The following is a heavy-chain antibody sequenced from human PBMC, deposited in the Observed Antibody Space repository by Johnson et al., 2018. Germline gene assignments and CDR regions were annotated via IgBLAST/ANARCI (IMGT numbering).Heavy chain of an antibody. CDR2: ISWNAWRS. Sequence: VQLVQAGGGVVRPGGSLRLSCVASGITIGRHAMSWIRQPPGKGLEWVSGISWNAWRSGYAGSVRGRFTISRDNVKNSLFLQMNSLRAEDMAIYYCAKDMVTFPHDAFDIWGQGTMVTVSS. V-gene: IGHV3-20*04. CDR1: GITIGRHA. D-gene: IGHD4-23*01. J-gene: IGHJ3*02. CDR3: AKDMVTFPHDAFDI.